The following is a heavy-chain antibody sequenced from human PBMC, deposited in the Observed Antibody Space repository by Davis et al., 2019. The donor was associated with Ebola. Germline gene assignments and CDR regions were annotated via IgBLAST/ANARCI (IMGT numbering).Heavy chain of an antibody. CDR1: GGSISSGGYY. Sequence: PGGSLRLSCTVSGGSISSGGYYWSWIRQHPGKGLEWIGYIYYSGSTNYNPSLKSRVTISVDTSKNQFSLKLSSVTAADTAVYYCARNDFWSGYTNYYGMDVWGQGTTVTVSS. V-gene: IGHV4-61*08. D-gene: IGHD3-3*01. J-gene: IGHJ6*02. CDR3: ARNDFWSGYTNYYGMDV. CDR2: IYYSGST.